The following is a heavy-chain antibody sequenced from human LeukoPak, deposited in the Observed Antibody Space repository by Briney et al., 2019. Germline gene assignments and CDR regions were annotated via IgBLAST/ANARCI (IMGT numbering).Heavy chain of an antibody. Sequence: SETLSLTCTVSGGSVSSSSYYWGWIRQPPGKGLEWIGSIYYGGIFYGGSAYYNPSLKSRVTISVDTSKNQFSLKLSSVTAADTAVYYCAKTLGYCSGGNCYHYFDYWGQGTLVTVSS. D-gene: IGHD2-15*01. CDR1: GGSVSSSSYY. CDR3: AKTLGYCSGGNCYHYFDY. J-gene: IGHJ4*02. V-gene: IGHV4-39*01. CDR2: IYYGGIFYGGSA.